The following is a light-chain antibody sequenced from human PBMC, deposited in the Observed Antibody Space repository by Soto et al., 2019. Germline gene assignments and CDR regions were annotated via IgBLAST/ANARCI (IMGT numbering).Light chain of an antibody. V-gene: IGLV3-21*02. CDR1: NIGSKS. Sequence: SYELTQPPSVSVAPGQTARITCGGNNIGSKSVHWYQQKPGQAPVLVVYDDSDRPSGIPERFSGSTSGNTATLTINRVDAGDEADYYCQVWDLSDDYVFGTGTKLTVL. J-gene: IGLJ1*01. CDR3: QVWDLSDDYV. CDR2: DDS.